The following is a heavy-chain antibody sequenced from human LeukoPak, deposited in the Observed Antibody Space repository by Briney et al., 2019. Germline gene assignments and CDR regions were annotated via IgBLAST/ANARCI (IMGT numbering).Heavy chain of an antibody. J-gene: IGHJ4*02. D-gene: IGHD2-15*01. V-gene: IGHV5-51*01. CDR1: GCSFTSYW. CDR2: VFPGGSDT. CDR3: ARKYCSGGSCYSASFDH. Sequence: GESLKISCKGSGCSFTSYWIGWVRQLPGKGLVWMGIVFPGGSDTRYNPSFKGRVTMSADKSISTAYLQCTSLKASDTAMYYCARKYCSGGSCYSASFDHWGQGTLVTVSS.